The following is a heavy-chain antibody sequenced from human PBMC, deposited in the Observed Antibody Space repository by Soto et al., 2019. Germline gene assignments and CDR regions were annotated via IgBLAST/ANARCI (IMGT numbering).Heavy chain of an antibody. J-gene: IGHJ4*02. CDR2: MFHSGST. V-gene: IGHV4-38-2*01. Sequence: SETLSLTCAVSGYSISSGYYWAWIRQSPGQGLEWIESMFHSGSTYYNPSLRGRVDISIDTSKNQVSLTLRSVTAADTAVYFCARVSTVTTRSVDYWGQGALVTVSS. CDR3: ARVSTVTTRSVDY. CDR1: GYSISSGYY. D-gene: IGHD4-17*01.